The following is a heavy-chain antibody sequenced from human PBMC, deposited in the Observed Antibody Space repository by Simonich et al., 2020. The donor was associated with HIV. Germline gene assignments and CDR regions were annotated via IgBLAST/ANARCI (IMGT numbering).Heavy chain of an antibody. D-gene: IGHD7-27*01. J-gene: IGHJ4*02. CDR2: IYHSGST. V-gene: IGHV4-38-2*02. CDR1: NSGHY. CDR3: AGTGPLLDF. Sequence: QVQLQESGPGLVKPSETLSLTCTVNSGHYWGWIRPSPGKGLEWIGSIYHSGSTYYNPSRKSRVTMAVDTSKNQFSLKLSSVTAADTAVYYCAGTGPLLDFWGQGTLVTVSS.